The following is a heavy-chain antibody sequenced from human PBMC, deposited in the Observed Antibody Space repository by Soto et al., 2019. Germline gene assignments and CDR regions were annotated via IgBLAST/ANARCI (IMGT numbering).Heavy chain of an antibody. V-gene: IGHV2-70*01. J-gene: IGHJ4*02. CDR2: IDWDDDK. CDR1: GFSLSTSGMC. D-gene: IGHD6-13*01. Sequence: GSGPTLVNPTQTLTLTCTFSGFSLSTSGMCVSWIRQPPGKALEWLALIDWDDDKYYSTSLKTRLTISKDTSKNQVVLTMTNMDPVDTATYYCASTGPSKSRQQQLSLWGQGTLVTVSS. CDR3: ASTGPSKSRQQQLSL.